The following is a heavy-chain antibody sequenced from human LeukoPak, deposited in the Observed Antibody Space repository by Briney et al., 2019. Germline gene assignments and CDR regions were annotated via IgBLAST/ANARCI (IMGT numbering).Heavy chain of an antibody. J-gene: IGHJ4*02. Sequence: SETLSLTCTVSGGSISTYYWSWIRQPPGKGLEWIGDIYYSGSTNYNPSLKSRVTISVDTSKNQFSLRLSSVTAADTAVYYSARLASGSYGPLTPFDYWGQGTLVTVSS. D-gene: IGHD1-26*01. CDR1: GGSISTYY. CDR2: IYYSGST. V-gene: IGHV4-59*08. CDR3: ARLASGSYGPLTPFDY.